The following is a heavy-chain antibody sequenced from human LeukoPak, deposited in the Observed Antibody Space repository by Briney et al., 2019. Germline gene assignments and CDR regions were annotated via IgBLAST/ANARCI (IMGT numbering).Heavy chain of an antibody. J-gene: IGHJ4*02. CDR2: INWNGGST. D-gene: IGHD3-22*01. V-gene: IGHV3-20*04. Sequence: PGGSLRLSCAASGFTFDDYGMSWVRQAPGKGLEWVSGINWNGGSTGYADSVKGRFTISRDNAKNSLYLQMNSLRAEDTALYYCARDRPVHDSSGYYPFDYWGQGTLVTVSS. CDR1: GFTFDDYG. CDR3: ARDRPVHDSSGYYPFDY.